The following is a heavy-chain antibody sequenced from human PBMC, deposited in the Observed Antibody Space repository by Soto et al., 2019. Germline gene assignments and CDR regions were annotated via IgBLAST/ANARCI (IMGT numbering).Heavy chain of an antibody. CDR3: AKVGYDTFGYYLRSFDC. V-gene: IGHV3-23*01. Sequence: PGGSLRLSCATSGFTFSTNAMGWVRQAPGMGLEFVSLISGSGNTIYYADSVKGRFTISRDNSMNTVSLQMNSLRAKDTAVYYCAKVGYDTFGYYLRSFDCWGQGTLVTVSS. CDR2: ISGSGNTI. CDR1: GFTFSTNA. D-gene: IGHD2-2*03. J-gene: IGHJ4*02.